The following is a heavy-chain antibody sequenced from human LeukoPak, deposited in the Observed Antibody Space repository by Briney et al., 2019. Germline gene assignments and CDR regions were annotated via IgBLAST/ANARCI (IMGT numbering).Heavy chain of an antibody. Sequence: GGSLRLSCAASGFTFSDYYLSWIRQAPGKGLEWISYISSRGSAVYYADSVRGRFTISRDNAQNSVYLQMNSLRAEDTAVYYCVRVSKDTFLPSFFDYWGKGILVTVSS. D-gene: IGHD3-3*02. CDR2: ISSRGSAV. V-gene: IGHV3-11*04. J-gene: IGHJ4*02. CDR1: GFTFSDYY. CDR3: VRVSKDTFLPSFFDY.